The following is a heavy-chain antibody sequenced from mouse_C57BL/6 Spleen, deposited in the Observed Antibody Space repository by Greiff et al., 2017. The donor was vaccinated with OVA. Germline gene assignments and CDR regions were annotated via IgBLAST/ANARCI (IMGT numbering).Heavy chain of an antibody. V-gene: IGHV5-6*01. CDR2: IGSGGSYT. D-gene: IGHD4-1*01. J-gene: IGHJ1*03. CDR3: ARPGTSRYFDF. Sequence: EVQGVESGGDLVKPGGSLKLSCAASGFTFSSYGVSWVRQTLDKRLEWVATIGSGGSYTYYPASVTGRFTIYRDNAKNTLYLQMSTLKSEDTAMYYCARPGTSRYFDFWGTGTTVTVSS. CDR1: GFTFSSYG.